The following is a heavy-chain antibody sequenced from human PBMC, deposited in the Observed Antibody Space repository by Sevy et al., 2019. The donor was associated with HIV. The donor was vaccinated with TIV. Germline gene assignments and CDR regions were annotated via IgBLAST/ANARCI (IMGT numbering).Heavy chain of an antibody. CDR1: GGSISSYY. D-gene: IGHD3-9*01. J-gene: IGHJ6*02. Sequence: SETLSLTCSVSGGSISSYYWSWIRQTPGKGLESIGCIYYNGRTIYNPSLNSRGTISLDRSKNQFSLRLSSVTAADTAVYFCARAGGNTDWGMDVWGQGTTVTVSS. V-gene: IGHV4-59*01. CDR2: IYYNGRT. CDR3: ARAGGNTDWGMDV.